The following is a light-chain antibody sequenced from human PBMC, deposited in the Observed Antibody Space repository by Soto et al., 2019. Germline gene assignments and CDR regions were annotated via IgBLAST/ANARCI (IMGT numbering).Light chain of an antibody. CDR1: QSVLSTSKKKNC. CDR2: WAS. Sequence: DVVMTQSPDSLAFSLGERATINCKSSQSVLSTSKKKNCVAWYQRRPGQPPKVLISWASTRESGVPGRFSGSGSGTEFTLTISSLRPDDFATYLCQQYASYSTFGQGTRLEIK. CDR3: QQYASYST. V-gene: IGKV4-1*01. J-gene: IGKJ5*01.